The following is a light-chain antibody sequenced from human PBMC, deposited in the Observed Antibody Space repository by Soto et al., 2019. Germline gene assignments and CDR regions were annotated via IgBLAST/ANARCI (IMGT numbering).Light chain of an antibody. J-gene: IGLJ2*01. V-gene: IGLV2-14*01. Sequence: QSALTQPASVSGSPGQSITISCTGTSSDVGGYNYVSWYQQHPGKAPKLMIYDVSNRPSGVSNRFSGSKSGNTASLTISGLQAEDEADYYCRSGGVFGGGTKLTVL. CDR2: DVS. CDR3: RSGGV. CDR1: SSDVGGYNY.